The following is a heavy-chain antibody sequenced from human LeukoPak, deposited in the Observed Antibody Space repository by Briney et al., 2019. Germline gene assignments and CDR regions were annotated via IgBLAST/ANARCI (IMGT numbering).Heavy chain of an antibody. V-gene: IGHV3-23*01. J-gene: IGHJ4*02. Sequence: PGGSPRLSCAASGFTFSSYAMNWVRQAPGKGLEWVSSISGSGGSTYRADSVKGRFTISRDNSKNILYLQMNSLRADDTAVYYCARDRRYYDSPYYFDYWGQGTLVTVSS. CDR1: GFTFSSYA. CDR2: ISGSGGST. CDR3: ARDRRYYDSPYYFDY. D-gene: IGHD3-22*01.